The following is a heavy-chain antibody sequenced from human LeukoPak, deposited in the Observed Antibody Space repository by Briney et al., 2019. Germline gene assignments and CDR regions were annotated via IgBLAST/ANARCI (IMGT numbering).Heavy chain of an antibody. CDR3: ARDFSSPHYYDSSGYPL. D-gene: IGHD3-22*01. J-gene: IGHJ4*02. CDR1: GFTVSSNY. V-gene: IGHV3-66*01. Sequence: GGSLRLSCAASGFTVSSNYMSWVRQAPGKGLEWASVIYSGGSTYYADSVKGRFTISRDNSKNTLYLQMNSLRAEDTAVYYCARDFSSPHYYDSSGYPLWGQGTLVTVSS. CDR2: IYSGGST.